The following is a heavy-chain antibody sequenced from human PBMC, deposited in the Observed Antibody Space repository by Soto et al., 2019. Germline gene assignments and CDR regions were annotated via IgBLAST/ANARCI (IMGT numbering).Heavy chain of an antibody. CDR2: NSAYNGNT. J-gene: IGHJ4*02. Sequence: ASVKVSCKASGYTFSNYGISWVRQAPGQGLEWMGWNSAYNGNTNYAQKLQGRVTMTTDTSTSTAYMELRSLRSDDTALYYCARDRTRYSGSYFLEIDYWGQGTLVTVSS. V-gene: IGHV1-18*01. CDR3: ARDRTRYSGSYFLEIDY. CDR1: GYTFSNYG. D-gene: IGHD1-26*01.